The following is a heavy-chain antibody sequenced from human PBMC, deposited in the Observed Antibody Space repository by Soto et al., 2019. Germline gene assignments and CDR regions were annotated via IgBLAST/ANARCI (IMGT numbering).Heavy chain of an antibody. V-gene: IGHV3-48*02. Sequence: GRSLRLPCAASGFTFSSYSMNWVRQAPGKGLEWVSYISSSSSTIYYADSVKGRFTISRDNAKNSLYLQMNSLRDEDTAVYYCARDLYVDIVARGGSEREYYYYGMDVWGQGTTVTVSS. CDR3: ARDLYVDIVARGGSEREYYYYGMDV. D-gene: IGHD5-12*01. J-gene: IGHJ6*02. CDR2: ISSSSSTI. CDR1: GFTFSSYS.